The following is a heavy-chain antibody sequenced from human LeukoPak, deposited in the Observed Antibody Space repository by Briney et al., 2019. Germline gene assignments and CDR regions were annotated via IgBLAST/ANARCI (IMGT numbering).Heavy chain of an antibody. CDR1: GGTFSSSA. D-gene: IGHD1-20*01. CDR3: AIAHYVTGTSTDY. J-gene: IGHJ4*02. V-gene: IGHV1-69*05. Sequence: GASVKVSCKASGGTFSSSAISWVRQAPGQGLEWMGGIIPIFGTANYAQKFQGRVTITTDESTSTAYMELSSLRSEDTAVYYCAIAHYVTGTSTDYWGQGTLVTVSS. CDR2: IIPIFGTA.